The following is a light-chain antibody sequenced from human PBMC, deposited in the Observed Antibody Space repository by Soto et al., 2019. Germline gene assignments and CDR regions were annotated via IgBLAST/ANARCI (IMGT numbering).Light chain of an antibody. J-gene: IGKJ5*01. CDR1: QDISNY. CDR3: QQYDNVRIT. V-gene: IGKV1-33*01. Sequence: NQMTQSLTSLSASVGDRVSITCPASQDISNYLNWYQQKPGKAPKLLIYDASNLETGVPSRFSGSGFGTGFTFTISSLQPEDIATYYCQQYDNVRITFGQGTRLEI. CDR2: DAS.